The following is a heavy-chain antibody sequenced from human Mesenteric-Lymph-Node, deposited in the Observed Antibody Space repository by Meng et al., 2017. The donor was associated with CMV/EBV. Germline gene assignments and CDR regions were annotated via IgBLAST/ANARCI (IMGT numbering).Heavy chain of an antibody. Sequence: GGSLRLSCAASEFIFSDFWMSWFRQAPGKGLEWVSTIDGPSRSVSYADSVKGRFTISRDNAKNSLYLQMNSLRAEDTAVYYCARPAGYCSSTSCYEYFQHWGQGTLVTVSS. J-gene: IGHJ1*01. V-gene: IGHV3-11*04. CDR2: IDGPSRSV. D-gene: IGHD2-2*01. CDR3: ARPAGYCSSTSCYEYFQH. CDR1: EFIFSDFW.